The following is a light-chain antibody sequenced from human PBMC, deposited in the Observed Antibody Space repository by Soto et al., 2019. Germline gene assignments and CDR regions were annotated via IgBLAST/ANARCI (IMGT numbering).Light chain of an antibody. J-gene: IGLJ1*01. V-gene: IGLV2-11*01. Sequence: QSALTHPLSVSGSPGQSVTISCTGASSDVGGYNSVSWYQQHPGKAPKLMIYDVNKRPSGVPDRFSGSKSGNTASLTISGLQTEDEADYYCCSYAGNYYVFGTGTKVTAL. CDR2: DVN. CDR1: SSDVGGYNS. CDR3: CSYAGNYYV.